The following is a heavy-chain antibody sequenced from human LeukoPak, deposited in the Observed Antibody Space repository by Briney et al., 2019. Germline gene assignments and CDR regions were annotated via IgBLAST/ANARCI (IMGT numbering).Heavy chain of an antibody. D-gene: IGHD3/OR15-3a*01. J-gene: IGHJ3*02. CDR3: AKFMNLGCYTSRWNPVDI. CDR2: ISGNGDIT. V-gene: IGHV3-23*01. Sequence: GGSLRLSCAASGFTFSTYAMTWVRQAPGKGLEWVSSISGNGDITHYEDSVRGRFTVSRDNSKNTLYLQMNSLIAEDTAVYYCAKFMNLGCYTSRWNPVDIWVQGTMVSVSS. CDR1: GFTFSTYA.